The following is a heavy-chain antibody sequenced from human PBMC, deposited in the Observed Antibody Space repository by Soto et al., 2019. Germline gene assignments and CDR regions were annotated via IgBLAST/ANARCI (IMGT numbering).Heavy chain of an antibody. V-gene: IGHV3-21*06. CDR1: GFIFSSYT. CDR2: ISGSGSYI. CDR3: ARAGLEPANAFDV. Sequence: GGSLRLSCTASGFIFSSYTINWVRQAPGKGLEWVSSISGSGSYIYIADSMKGRTTISRDNAQNSVHLQMNSLRVEDTAVYYCARAGLEPANAFDVWGQGTKVTVSS. D-gene: IGHD2-2*01. J-gene: IGHJ3*01.